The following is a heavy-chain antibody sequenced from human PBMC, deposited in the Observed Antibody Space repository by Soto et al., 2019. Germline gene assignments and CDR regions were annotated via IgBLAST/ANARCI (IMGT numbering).Heavy chain of an antibody. CDR3: ARGVIH. J-gene: IGHJ4*02. D-gene: IGHD2-21*01. CDR2: ISGSDTT. V-gene: IGHV3-48*03. Sequence: GGSLRPAVMVSGSSLPGHEMNWGRQAPGKGVEWITSISGSDTTNYAESVKGRFTTSRENAHKSLFLEMKYLRVEDTAVYYCARGVIHWGQGTLVTVSS. CDR1: GSSLPGHE.